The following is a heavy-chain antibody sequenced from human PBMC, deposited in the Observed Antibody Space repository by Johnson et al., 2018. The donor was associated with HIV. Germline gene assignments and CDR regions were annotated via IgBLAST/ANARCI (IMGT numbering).Heavy chain of an antibody. CDR3: AKDPMFIAAAGSDAFDI. J-gene: IGHJ3*02. CDR1: GFTFSSYA. Sequence: QVQLVESGGGVVQPGRSLRLSCAASGFTFSSYAMHWVRQAPGKGLEWVAVISYDGSNKYYADSVKGRFSIPRDNSKNTLYLQMNSLRAEDTAVYYCAKDPMFIAAAGSDAFDIWGQGTMVTVSS. V-gene: IGHV3-30-3*01. D-gene: IGHD6-13*01. CDR2: ISYDGSNK.